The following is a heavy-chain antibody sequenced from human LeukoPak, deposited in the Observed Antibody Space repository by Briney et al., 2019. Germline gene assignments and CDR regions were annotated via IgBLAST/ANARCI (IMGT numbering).Heavy chain of an antibody. J-gene: IGHJ3*02. D-gene: IGHD5-24*01. Sequence: PSETLSLTCTVSGGSISSGGYYWSWIRQPPGKGLEWIGYIYHSGSTYYNPSLKSRVTISVDRSKNQFSLKLSSVTAADTAVYYCAAEMATINAFDIWGQGTMVTVSS. CDR1: GGSISSGGYY. CDR2: IYHSGST. V-gene: IGHV4-30-2*01. CDR3: AAEMATINAFDI.